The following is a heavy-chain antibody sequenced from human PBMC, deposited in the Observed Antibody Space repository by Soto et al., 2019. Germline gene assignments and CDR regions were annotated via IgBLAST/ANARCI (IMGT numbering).Heavy chain of an antibody. Sequence: KPSETLSLTCTVSGGSISSGGYYWSWIRQHPGKGLEWIGYIYYSGSTYYNPSLKSRVTISVDTSKNQFSLKLSSVTAADTAVYCCATYLVPAGPSVSYYYGMDVWGQGTTVTVSS. V-gene: IGHV4-31*03. CDR2: IYYSGST. CDR3: ATYLVPAGPSVSYYYGMDV. CDR1: GGSISSGGYY. D-gene: IGHD2-2*01. J-gene: IGHJ6*02.